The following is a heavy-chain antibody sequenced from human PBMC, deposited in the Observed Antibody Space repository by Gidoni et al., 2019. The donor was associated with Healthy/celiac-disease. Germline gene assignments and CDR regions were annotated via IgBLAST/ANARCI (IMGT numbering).Heavy chain of an antibody. J-gene: IGHJ4*02. Sequence: QVQLQESGPGLVKPPETLSLTCTVSGGSISSYYWSWIRQPPGKGLEWIGYIYYSGSTNYNPSLKSRVTISVDTSKNQFSLKLSSVTAADTAVYYCARDGASGSGSYFDYWGQGTLVTVSS. CDR1: GGSISSYY. CDR2: IYYSGST. D-gene: IGHD3-10*01. V-gene: IGHV4-59*01. CDR3: ARDGASGSGSYFDY.